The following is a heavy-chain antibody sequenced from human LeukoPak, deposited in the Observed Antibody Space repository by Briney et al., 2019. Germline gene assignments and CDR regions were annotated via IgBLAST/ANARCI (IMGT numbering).Heavy chain of an antibody. CDR3: AREGSGSHVNWFDP. J-gene: IGHJ5*02. D-gene: IGHD1-26*01. V-gene: IGHV3-21*01. CDR1: GFTFSSYS. Sequence: GGSLRLSCAASGFTFSSYSMNWVRQAPGKGLEWVSSISSSSSYIYYADSVKGRFTISRDNAKNSLYLQMDSLRAEDTAVYYCAREGSGSHVNWFDPWGQGTLVTVSS. CDR2: ISSSSSYI.